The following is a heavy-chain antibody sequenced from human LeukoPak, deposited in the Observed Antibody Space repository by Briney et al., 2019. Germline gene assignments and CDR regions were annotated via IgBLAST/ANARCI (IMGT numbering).Heavy chain of an antibody. J-gene: IGHJ4*02. CDR1: GYTFRGNY. V-gene: IGHV1-2*02. CDR2: IDVNNGDT. D-gene: IGHD4-11*01. Sequence: ASVKISCKASGYTFRGNYIHWLRQAPGQGLEWMGWIDVNNGDTKSAQKFQGRVTMSRDTSISTAYMDLSSLSPDDAAVYYCARDPSSVTLYFFDYWGQGTLVTVSS. CDR3: ARDPSSVTLYFFDY.